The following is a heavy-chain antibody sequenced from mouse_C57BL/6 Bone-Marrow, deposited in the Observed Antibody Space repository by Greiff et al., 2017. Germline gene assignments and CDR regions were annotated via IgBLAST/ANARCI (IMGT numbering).Heavy chain of an antibody. V-gene: IGHV1-39*01. CDR2: INPNYGTT. D-gene: IGHD2-4*01. CDR3: ARAYYDYPCAY. J-gene: IGHJ3*01. Sequence: EVQLQESGPELVKPGASVTISCKASGYSFTDYNMNWVKQSNGKSLEWIGVINPNYGTTSYNHKFKGKATLTVNQSSRTAYMQLNSLTSEDSSYYYYARAYYDYPCAYWGQGTLVTVSA. CDR1: GYSFTDYN.